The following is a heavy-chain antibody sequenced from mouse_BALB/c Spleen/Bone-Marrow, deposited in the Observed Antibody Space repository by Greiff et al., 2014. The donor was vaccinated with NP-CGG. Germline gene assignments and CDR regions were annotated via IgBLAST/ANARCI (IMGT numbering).Heavy chain of an antibody. CDR3: KSNNYGSSRGFVY. CDR1: GYTFTDHA. J-gene: IGHJ3*01. CDR2: ISPGNGDI. D-gene: IGHD1-1*01. V-gene: IGHV1S53*02. Sequence: QVQLQQSGAELVKPGASVKMSCKASGYTFTDHAIHWVKQKPEQGLEWIGYISPGNGDIKYNEKFKGKATLTADKSSSTAYMQLNSLTSEDSAVYFCKSNNYGSSRGFVYWGQGTPVTVSA.